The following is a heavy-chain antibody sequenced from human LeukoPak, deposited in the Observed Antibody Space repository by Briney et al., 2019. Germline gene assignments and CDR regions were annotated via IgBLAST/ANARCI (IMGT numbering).Heavy chain of an antibody. CDR3: ARGDSYGYYFDY. CDR1: GGSFSGYY. V-gene: IGHV4-31*11. Sequence: KPSETLSLTCAVYGGSFSGYYWSWIRQHPGKGLEWIGYIYYSGSTYYNPSLKSRVTISVDTSKNQFSLKLSSVTAADTAVYYCARGDSYGYYFDYWGQGTLVTVSS. J-gene: IGHJ4*02. CDR2: IYYSGST. D-gene: IGHD5-18*01.